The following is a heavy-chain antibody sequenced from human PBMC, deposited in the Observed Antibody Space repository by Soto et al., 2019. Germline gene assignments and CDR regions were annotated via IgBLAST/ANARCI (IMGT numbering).Heavy chain of an antibody. CDR1: GGSVSRDSNF. Sequence: PSETLSLTCTVSGGSVSRDSNFWSWIRQPPGKGLEWIGYIYYSGPTRYNPSLESRVTISIDSSKNQVSLNLTSVTAADTAVYYCARGYSHYAHLGRGTLVTVPQ. V-gene: IGHV4-61*01. CDR3: ARGYSHYAH. D-gene: IGHD4-4*01. J-gene: IGHJ4*02. CDR2: IYYSGPT.